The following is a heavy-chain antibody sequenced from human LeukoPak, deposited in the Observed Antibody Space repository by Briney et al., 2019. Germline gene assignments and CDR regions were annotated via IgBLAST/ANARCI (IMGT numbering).Heavy chain of an antibody. J-gene: IGHJ5*02. CDR3: ARDGSGWSGWFGP. CDR2: IYYSGST. D-gene: IGHD6-19*01. CDR1: GGSINSYY. V-gene: IGHV4-59*01. Sequence: SETLSLTCTVSGGSINSYYWSWIRQSPGKGLEWIGYIYYSGSTNYNPSLKSRVTISVDTSKNQFSLKLTSVTAADTAVYYCARDGSGWSGWFGPWGQGTLVTVSS.